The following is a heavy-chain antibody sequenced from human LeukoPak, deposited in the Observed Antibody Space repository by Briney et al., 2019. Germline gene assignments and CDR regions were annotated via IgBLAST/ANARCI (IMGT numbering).Heavy chain of an antibody. Sequence: GGSLRLSCAASGFTFSSYGVHWVRQAPGKGLEWVAVIWYDGSNKYYADSVKGRFTISRDNSRNTLYLQMNSLRAEDTAVYYCARGSLWFGELRLDYWGQGTLVTVSS. V-gene: IGHV3-33*01. CDR1: GFTFSSYG. J-gene: IGHJ4*02. D-gene: IGHD3-10*01. CDR2: IWYDGSNK. CDR3: ARGSLWFGELRLDY.